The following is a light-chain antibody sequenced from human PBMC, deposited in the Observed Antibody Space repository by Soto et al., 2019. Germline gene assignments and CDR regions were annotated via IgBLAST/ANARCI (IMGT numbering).Light chain of an antibody. CDR2: ATS. V-gene: IGKV3-20*01. Sequence: EIVLTQSPGTLSLSPGERATLSCRASESVHSRYLAWYQQKPGQAPRLLFYATSTRATGIPDRFSASGSGTDFTLTISRLDHEDFAVYYCQQYANSPPYTFGQGTKLAIK. J-gene: IGKJ2*01. CDR1: ESVHSRY. CDR3: QQYANSPPYT.